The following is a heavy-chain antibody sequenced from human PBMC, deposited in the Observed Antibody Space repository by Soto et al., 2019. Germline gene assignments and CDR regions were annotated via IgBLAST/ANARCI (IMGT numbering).Heavy chain of an antibody. CDR2: ISAYNGNT. J-gene: IGHJ5*02. CDR3: AMSTDDIVVVPAANWFDP. Sequence: ASVKVSCKASGYTFTSYGISWVRQAPGQGLEWMGWISAYNGNTNYAQKLQGRVTMTTDTSTSTAYMELRSLRSDDTAVYYWAMSTDDIVVVPAANWFDPGGKGTRGTVSS. D-gene: IGHD2-2*01. V-gene: IGHV1-18*01. CDR1: GYTFTSYG.